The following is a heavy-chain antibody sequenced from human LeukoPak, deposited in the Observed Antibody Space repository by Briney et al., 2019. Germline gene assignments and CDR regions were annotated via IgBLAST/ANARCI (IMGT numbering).Heavy chain of an antibody. V-gene: IGHV3-11*05. CDR1: GLTFSNDY. D-gene: IGHD7-27*01. CDR2: ISPSGSDT. Sequence: GGSLRLSCAASGLTFSNDYMTWIRQAPGKGLEWVSYISPSGSDTSYADSVKGRFTISRDNAENSLFLQLNSLRVDDTAVYYCARGHWALYYWGWGTLVTVSS. J-gene: IGHJ4*02. CDR3: ARGHWALYY.